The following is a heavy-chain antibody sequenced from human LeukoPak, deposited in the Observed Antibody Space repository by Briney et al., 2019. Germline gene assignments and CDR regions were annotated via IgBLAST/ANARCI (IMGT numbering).Heavy chain of an antibody. Sequence: ASVKVSCKASGYTFTSYGISWVRQAPGQGLEWMGIINPSGGSTSYAQKFQGRVTMTRDTSTSTVYMELSSLRSEDTAVYNCARDLRGGGYSYGTYYYGMDVWGQGTTVTVSS. D-gene: IGHD5-18*01. CDR3: ARDLRGGGYSYGTYYYGMDV. CDR1: GYTFTSYG. J-gene: IGHJ6*02. V-gene: IGHV1-46*01. CDR2: INPSGGST.